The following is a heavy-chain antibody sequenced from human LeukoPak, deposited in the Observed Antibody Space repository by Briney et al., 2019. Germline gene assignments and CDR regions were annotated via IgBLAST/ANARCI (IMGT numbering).Heavy chain of an antibody. Sequence: SETLSLTCTVSGVSINSYYWSWIWQPPGKGLEWIGNIYSGTTNYNPSLRSRVTILLDTSKNQFSLRLSSVTVADTAIYYCARGQRWSDHWGQGTLVTVSS. J-gene: IGHJ4*02. D-gene: IGHD4-23*01. CDR1: GVSINSYY. V-gene: IGHV4-59*01. CDR3: ARGQRWSDH. CDR2: IYSGTT.